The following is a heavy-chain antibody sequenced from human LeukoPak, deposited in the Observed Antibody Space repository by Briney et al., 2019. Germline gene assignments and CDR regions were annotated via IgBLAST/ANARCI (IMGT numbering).Heavy chain of an antibody. CDR3: ARLSVGSSVFLDY. V-gene: IGHV4-61*01. CDR1: GGSMSSWTYY. CDR2: LYSSGST. D-gene: IGHD6-13*01. Sequence: SETLSLTCAVSGGSMSSWTYYWSWIRQPPGKGLEFIGYLYSSGSTNYNPSLKSRVTISVDTSKNQFSLKLSSVTAADTAVYYCARLSVGSSVFLDYWGQGTLVTVSS. J-gene: IGHJ4*02.